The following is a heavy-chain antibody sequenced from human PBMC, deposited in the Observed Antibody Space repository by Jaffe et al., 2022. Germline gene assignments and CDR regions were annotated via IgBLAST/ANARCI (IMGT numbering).Heavy chain of an antibody. D-gene: IGHD3-9*01. CDR3: ARDTYDILTGYIAYYFDY. Sequence: EVQLVESGGGLVQPGGSLRLSCAASGFTFSSYWMHWVRQAPGKGLVWVSRINSDGSSTSYADSVKGRFTISRDNAKNTLYLQMNSLRAEDTAVYYCARDTYDILTGYIAYYFDYWGQGTLVTVSS. V-gene: IGHV3-74*01. CDR2: INSDGSST. CDR1: GFTFSSYW. J-gene: IGHJ4*02.